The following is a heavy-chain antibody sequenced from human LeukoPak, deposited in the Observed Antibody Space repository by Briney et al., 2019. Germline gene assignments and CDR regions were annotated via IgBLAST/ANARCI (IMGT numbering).Heavy chain of an antibody. CDR3: ARERTYYYDSNPDYFDY. D-gene: IGHD3-22*01. V-gene: IGHV3-23*01. J-gene: IGHJ4*02. Sequence: PGGSLRLSCAASGFTFNNYAMNWVRQAPGKGLEWVSDITGSGVSTYYADSVKGRFTISRDNSKNTLYLQMNSLRAGDTALYYCARERTYYYDSNPDYFDYWGQGTLVTVSS. CDR2: ITGSGVST. CDR1: GFTFNNYA.